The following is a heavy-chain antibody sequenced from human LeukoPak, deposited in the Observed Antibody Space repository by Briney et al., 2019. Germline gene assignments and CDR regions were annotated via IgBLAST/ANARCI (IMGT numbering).Heavy chain of an antibody. CDR2: INHSGST. D-gene: IGHD6-13*01. CDR1: GGSFSGYY. V-gene: IGHV4-34*01. J-gene: IGHJ4*02. CDR3: ARGARVSYSSSWDNFDY. Sequence: TSETLSLTCAVYGGSFSGYYWSWIRQPPGKGMGWIGEINHSGSTNYNPSLKSRVTISVDTSKNQFSLKLSSVTAADTAVYYCARGARVSYSSSWDNFDYWGQGTLVTVSS.